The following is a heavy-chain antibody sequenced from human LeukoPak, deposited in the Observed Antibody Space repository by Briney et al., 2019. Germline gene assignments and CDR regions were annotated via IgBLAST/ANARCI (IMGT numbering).Heavy chain of an antibody. V-gene: IGHV3-23*01. CDR3: AKDRSARLTMVRGVTYDY. CDR2: ISGSGGST. J-gene: IGHJ4*02. D-gene: IGHD3-10*01. Sequence: GGSLRLSCAASGFTFCSYGMSWVRQAPGKGLEWVSAISGSGGSTYYADSVKGRFTISRDNSKNTLYLQMNSLRAEDTAVYYCAKDRSARLTMVRGVTYDYWGQGTLVTVSS. CDR1: GFTFCSYG.